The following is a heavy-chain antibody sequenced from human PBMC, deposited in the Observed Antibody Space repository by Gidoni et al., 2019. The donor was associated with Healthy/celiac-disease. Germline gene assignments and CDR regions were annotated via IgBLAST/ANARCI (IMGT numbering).Heavy chain of an antibody. CDR1: GFTFSTYD. J-gene: IGHJ5*02. V-gene: IGHV3-13*01. CDR3: ARGRDWFDP. CDR2: IGTAGDT. Sequence: EVQLVESGGGLVQPGGSLCLSCAAYGFTFSTYDRHWVRQATGKGLEGVSAIGTAGDTYYPGSVKGRFTISRENAKNSLYLQMNSRRAGDTAVYYCARGRDWFDPWGQGTLVTVSS.